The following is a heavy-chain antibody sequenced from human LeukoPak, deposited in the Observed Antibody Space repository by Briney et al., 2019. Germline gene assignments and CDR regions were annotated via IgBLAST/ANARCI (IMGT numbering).Heavy chain of an antibody. D-gene: IGHD5-18*01. V-gene: IGHV3-11*01. CDR2: ISSSGSTI. Sequence: GGSLRLSCAASGFTFSDYYMSWIRHAPGEGLGWVSYISSSGSTIYYADSVKGRFTISRDNAKNSLYLQMNSPRAEDTAVYYCAREGGGYSYGCDYWGQGTLVTVSS. CDR1: GFTFSDYY. J-gene: IGHJ4*02. CDR3: AREGGGYSYGCDY.